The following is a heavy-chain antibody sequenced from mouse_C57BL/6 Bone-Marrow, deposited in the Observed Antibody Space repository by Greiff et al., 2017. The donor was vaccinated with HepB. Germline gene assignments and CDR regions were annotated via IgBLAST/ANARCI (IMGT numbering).Heavy chain of an antibody. Sequence: DVKLVESGPGLVKPSQSLSLTCSVTGYSITSGYYWNWIRQFPGNKLEWMGYISYDGSNNYNPSLKNRISITRDTSKNQFFLKLNSVTTEDTATYYCAREGYGSRRAWFAYWGQGTLVTVSA. D-gene: IGHD1-1*01. J-gene: IGHJ3*01. CDR2: ISYDGSN. V-gene: IGHV3-6*01. CDR3: AREGYGSRRAWFAY. CDR1: GYSITSGYY.